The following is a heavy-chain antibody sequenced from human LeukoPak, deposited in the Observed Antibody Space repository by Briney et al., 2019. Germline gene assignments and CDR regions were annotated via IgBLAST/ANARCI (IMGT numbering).Heavy chain of an antibody. CDR3: TTESRDSSGWYGAFDI. V-gene: IGHV3-15*01. J-gene: IGHJ3*02. Sequence: GGSLRLSCAASGXIFYNAWLDWVRQAPGKGLEWVGRFKSKTDGGTADYPAPVKGRFTISRDASTNTLFLQMNRLRTEDTAVYCCTTESRDSSGWYGAFDIWGQGTMVTVSS. CDR2: FKSKTDGGTA. D-gene: IGHD6-19*01. CDR1: GXIFYNAW.